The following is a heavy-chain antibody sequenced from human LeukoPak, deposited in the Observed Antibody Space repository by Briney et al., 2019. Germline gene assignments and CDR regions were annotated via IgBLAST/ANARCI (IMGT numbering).Heavy chain of an antibody. CDR2: MNPNSGNT. V-gene: IGHV1-8*03. J-gene: IGHJ5*02. CDR3: ARGGNVDDYGDQRPYDWFDP. CDR1: GYTFTSYD. Sequence: ASVKVSCKASGYTFTSYDINWVRQATGQGLEWMGWMNPNSGNTGYAQEFQGRVTITRNTPISTAYMELSSLRSEDTAVYYCARGGNVDDYGDQRPYDWFDPWGQGTLVTVSS. D-gene: IGHD4-17*01.